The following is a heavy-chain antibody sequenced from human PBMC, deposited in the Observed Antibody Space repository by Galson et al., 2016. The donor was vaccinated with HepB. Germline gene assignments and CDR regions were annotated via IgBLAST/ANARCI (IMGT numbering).Heavy chain of an antibody. CDR2: ISSSDGRT. V-gene: IGHV3-23*01. D-gene: IGHD6-19*01. J-gene: IGHJ3*01. Sequence: SLRLSCAASGFTFSSHGMHWVRQAPGKGLEWVSSISSSDGRTWYADSVRGRFTISTDNSKTTLYVQMNSLRVDDSAIYYCAKSQFALPDSGWFNAFDLWGQGTMVTVSS. CDR3: AKSQFALPDSGWFNAFDL. CDR1: GFTFSSHG.